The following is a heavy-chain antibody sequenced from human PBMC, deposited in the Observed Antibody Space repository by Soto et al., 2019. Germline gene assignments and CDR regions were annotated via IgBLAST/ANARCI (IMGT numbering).Heavy chain of an antibody. J-gene: IGHJ4*02. CDR2: ISSGTTYS. CDR3: ARGDGTGLHSSGWSPRF. Sequence: GGSLRLFCAASGFTFSISTMNWVRQAPGKRLEWVSSISSGTTYSYYADSVKGRFSISRDNAKSSLYLQMNSLRVDDTAVYYCARGDGTGLHSSGWSPRFWGQGTLVTVSS. V-gene: IGHV3-21*06. D-gene: IGHD6-13*01. CDR1: GFTFSIST.